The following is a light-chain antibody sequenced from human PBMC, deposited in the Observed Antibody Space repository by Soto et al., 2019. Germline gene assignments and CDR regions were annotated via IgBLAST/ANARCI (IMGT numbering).Light chain of an antibody. CDR2: DAS. CDR3: QQRSNWPPT. J-gene: IGKJ1*01. Sequence: DTVLTQSPATLSLSPGERNTLSCRASQSVSSYLAWYQQKPGQAPRLLIYDASNRATGIPARFSGSGSGTDFTLTISSLEPEDFAVYYCQQRSNWPPTFGQGIKVDIK. CDR1: QSVSSY. V-gene: IGKV3-11*01.